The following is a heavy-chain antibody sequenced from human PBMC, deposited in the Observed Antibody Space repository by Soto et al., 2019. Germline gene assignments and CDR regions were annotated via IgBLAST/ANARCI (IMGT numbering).Heavy chain of an antibody. J-gene: IGHJ5*02. V-gene: IGHV5-10-1*01. CDR3: ARCIVVRGANNWFDP. CDR2: IDPSDSYT. D-gene: IGHD3-10*01. CDR1: GYSFTSYW. Sequence: GESLKISCKGSGYSFTSYWISWVRQMPGKGLEWMGRIDPSDSYTNYSPSFQGHVTISADKSISTAYLQWSSLKASDTAMYYCARCIVVRGANNWFDPWGQGTLVTVSS.